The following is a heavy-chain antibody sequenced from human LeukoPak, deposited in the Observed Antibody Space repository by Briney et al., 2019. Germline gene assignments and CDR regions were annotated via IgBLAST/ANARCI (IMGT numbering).Heavy chain of an antibody. CDR3: ARDRITMKVVPGSDAFDI. D-gene: IGHD3-22*01. Sequence: GGSLRLSCVASGFTFRTYGMYWVRQAPGKGLEWVAVIWSDGSKKYYAESVKGRFTISRDDSKNTLYLQMNSLSGEDTAVYYCARDRITMKVVPGSDAFDIWGQGTMVIVSS. CDR1: GFTFRTYG. J-gene: IGHJ3*02. V-gene: IGHV3-33*01. CDR2: IWSDGSKK.